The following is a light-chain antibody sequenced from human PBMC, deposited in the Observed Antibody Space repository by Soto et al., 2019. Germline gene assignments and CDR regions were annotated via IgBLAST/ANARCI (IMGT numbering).Light chain of an antibody. CDR3: AAWDDSLNGPL. V-gene: IGLV1-44*01. J-gene: IGLJ3*02. Sequence: QAVVTQPPSASGTPGQRVTISCSGSSSNLGSNTVNWYQQLPGTAPKLLIYSNNQRPSGVPDRFSGSKSGTSASLAISGLQSEDEADYYCAAWDDSLNGPLFGGGTKLTVL. CDR1: SSNLGSNT. CDR2: SNN.